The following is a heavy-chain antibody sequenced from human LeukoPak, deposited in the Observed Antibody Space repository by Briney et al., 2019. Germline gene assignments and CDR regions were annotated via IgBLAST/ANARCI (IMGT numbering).Heavy chain of an antibody. V-gene: IGHV1-2*02. CDR2: INPNSGGT. D-gene: IGHD5-24*01. CDR3: ARMATFSLRYFDY. CDR1: GYTFTVYY. J-gene: IGHJ4*02. Sequence: GASVTVSCKASGYTFTVYYMHWVRPAPGQGVEWMGWINPNSGGTNYAQKFQGRVTMTRDTSISTAYMELSRLRSDDTAVYYCARMATFSLRYFDYWGQGTLVTVSS.